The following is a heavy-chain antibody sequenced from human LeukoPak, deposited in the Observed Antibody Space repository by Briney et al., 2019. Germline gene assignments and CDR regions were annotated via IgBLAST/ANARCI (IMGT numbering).Heavy chain of an antibody. CDR1: RGFISRFS. Sequence: SETLSLTCNVSRGFISRFSWSWIRQSPGKGLEWVGYMYANGRSNYNPSLKGRDSMSVDASKNQFCLQLNSVTAADTAVYYCAREEMGENAFDVWGPGTTVTVSS. V-gene: IGHV4-59*01. J-gene: IGHJ3*01. D-gene: IGHD3-16*01. CDR3: AREEMGENAFDV. CDR2: MYANGRS.